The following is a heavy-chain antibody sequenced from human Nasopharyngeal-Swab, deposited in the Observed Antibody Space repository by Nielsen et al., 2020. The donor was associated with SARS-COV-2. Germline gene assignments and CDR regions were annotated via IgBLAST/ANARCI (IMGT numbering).Heavy chain of an antibody. D-gene: IGHD6-13*01. V-gene: IGHV3-21*01. CDR1: GVTFSSYS. CDR2: ISDSSSFI. J-gene: IGHJ4*02. CDR3: ARGGYSRPS. Sequence: GEALKISCAASGVTFSSYSMNWVRQAPGTGLEWVSSISDSSSFIYYADSVKGRFTISRDNAKNSLYLQMNSLRAEDTAVYYCARGGYSRPSWGQGTLVTVSS.